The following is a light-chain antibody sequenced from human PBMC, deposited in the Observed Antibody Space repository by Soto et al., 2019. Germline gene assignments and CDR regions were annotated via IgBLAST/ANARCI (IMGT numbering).Light chain of an antibody. Sequence: EVVMTQSPSTLSVSPGERATLSCRASQSVNTDLAWYQQKPGQAPRLLIYGASTRATGIPARFSGGGSGTEFTLTISSLQSEDFAIYYCQQYNNWPPITFGPGTKVDFK. CDR3: QQYNNWPPIT. V-gene: IGKV3-15*01. CDR2: GAS. J-gene: IGKJ3*01. CDR1: QSVNTD.